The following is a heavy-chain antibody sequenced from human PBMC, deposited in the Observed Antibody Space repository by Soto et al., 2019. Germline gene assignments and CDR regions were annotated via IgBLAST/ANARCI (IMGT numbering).Heavy chain of an antibody. D-gene: IGHD3-10*01. J-gene: IGHJ4*02. CDR2: ISYDGSNK. CDR1: GFTFSSYG. V-gene: IGHV3-30*18. Sequence: GGSLRLSCAASGFTFSSYGMHWVRQAPGKGLEWVAVISYDGSNKYYADSVKGRFTISRDNSKNTLYLQMNSLRAEDTAVYYCAKSFRSGGYRTRFGEPTCGSYWGQGTLVTVS. CDR3: AKSFRSGGYRTRFGEPTCGSY.